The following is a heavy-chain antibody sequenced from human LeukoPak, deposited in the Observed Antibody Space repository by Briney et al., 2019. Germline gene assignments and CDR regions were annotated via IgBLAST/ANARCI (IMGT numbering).Heavy chain of an antibody. CDR3: ARDLVATID. V-gene: IGHV4-61*02. CDR2: IYTSGST. Sequence: SQTLSLTCTVSGGSISSGSYYWSWIRQPAGKGLEWIGRIYTSGSTNYNPSLKSRVTISVDTSKNQFSLKLSSVTAADTAVYYCARDLVATIDWGQGTLVTVSS. D-gene: IGHD5-12*01. CDR1: GGSISSGSYY. J-gene: IGHJ4*02.